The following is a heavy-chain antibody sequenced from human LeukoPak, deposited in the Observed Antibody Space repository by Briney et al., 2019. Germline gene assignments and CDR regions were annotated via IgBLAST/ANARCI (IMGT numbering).Heavy chain of an antibody. D-gene: IGHD3-22*01. Sequence: SQTLSLTCTVSGGSISSGDYYWSWIRQPPGKGLEWIGYIYNSGSTYYNPSLKSRVTISVDTSKNQFSLKLSSVTAADTAVYYCASQSFYYDSSGYGDYWGQGTLVTVSS. CDR3: ASQSFYYDSSGYGDY. V-gene: IGHV4-30-4*08. J-gene: IGHJ4*02. CDR2: IYNSGST. CDR1: GGSISSGDYY.